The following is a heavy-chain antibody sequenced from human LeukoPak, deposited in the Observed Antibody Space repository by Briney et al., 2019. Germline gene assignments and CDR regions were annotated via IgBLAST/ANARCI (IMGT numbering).Heavy chain of an antibody. V-gene: IGHV3-23*01. CDR1: GFTFSSYA. CDR2: ISGSGGST. CDR3: AKEYCSSTSCYTEYYFDY. J-gene: IGHJ4*02. Sequence: PGGSLRLSCAASGFTFSSYAMSWVRQAPGKGLEWVSAISGSGGSTYYADSVKGRFTISRDNSKNTLYLQMNSLRAEDTAVYYCAKEYCSSTSCYTEYYFDYWGQGTLVTVSS. D-gene: IGHD2-2*02.